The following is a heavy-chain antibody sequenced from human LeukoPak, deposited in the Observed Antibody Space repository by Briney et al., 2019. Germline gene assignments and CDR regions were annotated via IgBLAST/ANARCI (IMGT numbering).Heavy chain of an antibody. CDR1: GYTFTTYY. CDR3: ARDGEYSGGYLDY. Sequence: ASVKVSCKASGYTFTTYYMYWVRQAPGQGLEWMGIINPTVGSTTYAQKFQGRVTMTRDTSTSTVFMELSSLRSEDTAVYYCARDGEYSGGYLDYWGQGTLVTVSS. CDR2: INPTVGST. V-gene: IGHV1-46*03. J-gene: IGHJ4*02. D-gene: IGHD1-26*01.